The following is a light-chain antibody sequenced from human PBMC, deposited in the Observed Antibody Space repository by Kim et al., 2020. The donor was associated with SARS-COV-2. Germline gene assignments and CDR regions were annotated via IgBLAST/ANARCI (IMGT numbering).Light chain of an antibody. CDR2: DST. V-gene: IGLV1-40*01. CDR1: SSNIGAGYG. Sequence: QSVLTQPHSVSGAPGQRVTFSRAGTSSNIGAGYGVHWYQQIPGTAPRLLISDSTNRPSGVPDRFSGSISGTSASLVITGLQVDDEADYYCQSFDNSLTGVVFGGGTKVTVL. CDR3: QSFDNSLTGVV. J-gene: IGLJ2*01.